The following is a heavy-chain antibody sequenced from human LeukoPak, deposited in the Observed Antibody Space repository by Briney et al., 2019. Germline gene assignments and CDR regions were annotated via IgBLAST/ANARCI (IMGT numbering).Heavy chain of an antibody. V-gene: IGHV3-23*01. CDR3: SRLDGDAFDI. J-gene: IGHJ3*02. CDR2: ISGSGGNT. Sequence: GGSLRLSCAASGFTFSSYAMSWVRQAPGKGLEWVSAISGSGGNTYYADSVKGRFTISRDNSKNTLYLQMNSLRAEDTAVYYWSRLDGDAFDIWGQGTMVTVSS. D-gene: IGHD6-19*01. CDR1: GFTFSSYA.